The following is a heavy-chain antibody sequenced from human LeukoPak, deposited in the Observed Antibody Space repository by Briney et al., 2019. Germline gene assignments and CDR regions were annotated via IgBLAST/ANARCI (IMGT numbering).Heavy chain of an antibody. CDR1: RFTFSSYP. V-gene: IGHV3-23*01. J-gene: IGHJ4*02. D-gene: IGHD4-23*01. CDR3: AKDLVTTVVYIFDY. Sequence: GGSLSLSCAASRFTFSSYPMSWVRQAPGRGLKGVSGISGSGGSTFYADSVKGRFTISRDNSKNTLYLQMNSLRAEDTAVYYCAKDLVTTVVYIFDYWGQGSLVTVSS. CDR2: ISGSGGST.